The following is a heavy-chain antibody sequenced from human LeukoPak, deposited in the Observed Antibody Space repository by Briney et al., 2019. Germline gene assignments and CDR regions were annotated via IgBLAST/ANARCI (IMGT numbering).Heavy chain of an antibody. J-gene: IGHJ6*03. CDR2: INPNSGGT. CDR1: GYTFTGYY. V-gene: IGHV1-2*02. D-gene: IGHD3-10*01. CDR3: ARGFGRYYYYYYMDV. Sequence: GASVRVSCEASGYTFTGYYMHWVRQAPGQGLEWMGWINPNSGGTNYAQKFQGRVTIPSDTSISTAYMELSRLRSDDTAVYYCARGFGRYYYYYYMDVWGKGTTVTVSS.